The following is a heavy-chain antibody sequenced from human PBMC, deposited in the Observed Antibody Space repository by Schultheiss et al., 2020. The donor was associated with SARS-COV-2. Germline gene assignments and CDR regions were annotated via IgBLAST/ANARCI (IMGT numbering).Heavy chain of an antibody. J-gene: IGHJ6*02. V-gene: IGHV4-34*01. Sequence: GSLRLSCAVYGGSFSGYYWSWIRQPPGKGLEWIGEINHSGSTNYNPSLKSRVTISVDTSKNQFSLKLSSVTAADTAVYYCARRQYYDSSGYFDYYYGMDVWGQGTTVTVSS. CDR1: GGSFSGYY. D-gene: IGHD3-22*01. CDR3: ARRQYYDSSGYFDYYYGMDV. CDR2: INHSGST.